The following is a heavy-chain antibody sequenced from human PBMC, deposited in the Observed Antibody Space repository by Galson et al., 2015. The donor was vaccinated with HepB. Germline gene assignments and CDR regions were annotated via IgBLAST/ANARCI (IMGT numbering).Heavy chain of an antibody. V-gene: IGHV3-48*02. CDR2: ISSGTSPI. J-gene: IGHJ4*02. CDR1: GFTFSIYS. CDR3: ARNVRGSRCPDY. Sequence: SLRLSCAASGFTFSIYSMNWVRQAPGKGLEWISYISSGTSPIYYADSVKGRFTISRDNANNSLYLQMNSLRDEDTAVYYCARNVRGSRCPDYWGQGTLVTVSS. D-gene: IGHD2-8*01.